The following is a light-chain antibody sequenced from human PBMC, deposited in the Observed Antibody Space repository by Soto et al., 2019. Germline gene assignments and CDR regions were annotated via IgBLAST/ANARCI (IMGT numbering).Light chain of an antibody. Sequence: SYELTQPPSVSVSPGQTASITCSGDKLGDKYASWYQQKAGQSPVMLIYEDIKRPPGIPERFTGSNSGNTATLTISGTQGMDEADYYCQAWDSSTVVFGGGTKVTVL. V-gene: IGLV3-1*01. CDR1: KLGDKY. CDR3: QAWDSSTVV. CDR2: EDI. J-gene: IGLJ2*01.